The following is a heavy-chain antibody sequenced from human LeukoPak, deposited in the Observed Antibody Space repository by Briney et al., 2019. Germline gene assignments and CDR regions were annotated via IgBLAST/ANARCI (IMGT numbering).Heavy chain of an antibody. Sequence: ASVKVSCKASGYTFTGYDMHWVRQAPGQGLEWMGWINPNSDGTNYAQKFQGSVTITRDTAITTAYMELSRLRSDDTAVYYCAREVHSGYLDYWRQGTVLSVPS. D-gene: IGHD1-26*01. CDR1: GYTFTGYD. CDR2: INPNSDGT. CDR3: AREVHSGYLDY. V-gene: IGHV1-2*02. J-gene: IGHJ4*02.